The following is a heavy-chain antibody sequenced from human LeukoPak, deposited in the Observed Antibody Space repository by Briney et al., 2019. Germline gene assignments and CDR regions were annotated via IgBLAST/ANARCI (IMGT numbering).Heavy chain of an antibody. CDR2: INWNGGST. CDR3: ARGVYSNADYFDY. Sequence: GGSLRLSCAVSGFTFDDYGMSWVRQAPGKGLEWVAGINWNGGSTAYADSVKGRFIISRDNAKNSLYLQMNSLRVEDTALYHCARGVYSNADYFDYWGQGTLVTVSS. J-gene: IGHJ4*02. V-gene: IGHV3-20*01. CDR1: GFTFDDYG. D-gene: IGHD4-11*01.